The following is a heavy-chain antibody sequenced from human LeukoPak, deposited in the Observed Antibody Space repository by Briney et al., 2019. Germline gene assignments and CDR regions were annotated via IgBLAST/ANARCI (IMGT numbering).Heavy chain of an antibody. Sequence: SETLSLTCTVSGGSISSYHWSWIRQPPGKGLEWIGYIYTSGSTNYNPSLKSRVTISVDTSKNQFSLKLSSVTAADTAVYYCARQAPHPNMNYYYYYMDVWGKGTTVTVSS. CDR3: ARQAPHPNMNYYYYYMDV. CDR2: IYTSGST. CDR1: GGSISSYH. V-gene: IGHV4-4*09. D-gene: IGHD2-8*01. J-gene: IGHJ6*03.